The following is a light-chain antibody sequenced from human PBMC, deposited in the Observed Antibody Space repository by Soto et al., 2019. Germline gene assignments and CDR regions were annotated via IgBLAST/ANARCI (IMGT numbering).Light chain of an antibody. Sequence: QSALTQPASVFGSPGQSITFSCTGTSSDVGGYNFVSWYLQHPGKAPKLMIYEVSSRPSGVSNRFSGSKSGNTASLTISGLQPEDEADYYCSSYTTSTTVVFGTGTKLTVL. V-gene: IGLV2-14*03. CDR1: SSDVGGYNF. CDR2: EVS. CDR3: SSYTTSTTVV. J-gene: IGLJ1*01.